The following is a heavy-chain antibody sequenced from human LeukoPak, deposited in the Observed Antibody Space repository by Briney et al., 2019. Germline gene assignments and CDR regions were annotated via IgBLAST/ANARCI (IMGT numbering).Heavy chain of an antibody. CDR1: GYTFTSYY. J-gene: IGHJ6*02. V-gene: IGHV1-46*01. D-gene: IGHD3-10*01. CDR3: ARGSLTMVRGVINFYYYGMDV. Sequence: GASVKVSCKASGYTFTSYYMHWVRQAPGQGLEWMRIINPSGGSTSYAQKFQGRVTMTRDTSTSTVYMELSSLRSEDTAVYYCARGSLTMVRGVINFYYYGMDVWGQGTTVTVSS. CDR2: INPSGGST.